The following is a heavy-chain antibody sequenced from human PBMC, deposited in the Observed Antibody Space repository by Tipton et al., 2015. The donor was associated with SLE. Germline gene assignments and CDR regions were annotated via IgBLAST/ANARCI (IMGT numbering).Heavy chain of an antibody. V-gene: IGHV4-61*08. Sequence: LRLSCTVSGDSIRSSGYFWGWIRQPPGKGLEWIGYMYYSGITNYNPSLYSRVSISVDTSRNQFSLKMNSVTAADTAIYYCARGTPFMEFERNWFDPWGQGTLVTVSS. J-gene: IGHJ5*02. CDR3: ARGTPFMEFERNWFDP. D-gene: IGHD3-3*02. CDR1: GDSIRSSGYF. CDR2: MYYSGIT.